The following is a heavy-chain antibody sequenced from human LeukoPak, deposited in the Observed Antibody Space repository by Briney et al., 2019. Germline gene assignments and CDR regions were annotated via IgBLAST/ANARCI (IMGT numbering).Heavy chain of an antibody. CDR2: IGDGGRAM. CDR1: GFTFSTYG. D-gene: IGHD2/OR15-2a*01. CDR3: ATNSIIRAKGTDY. Sequence: AGGSLRLSCAASGFTFSTYGVYWVRQAPGRGLEWVSFIGDGGRAMYYADSVKGRFTMSRDNAKSSVYLHMNSLRAEDTAVYYCATNSIIRAKGTDYWGQGTLVTVSS. V-gene: IGHV3-48*04. J-gene: IGHJ4*02.